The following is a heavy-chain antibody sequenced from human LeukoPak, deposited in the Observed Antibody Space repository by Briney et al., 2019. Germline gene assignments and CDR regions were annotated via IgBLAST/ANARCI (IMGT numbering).Heavy chain of an antibody. CDR1: GFTFSSYS. CDR3: AREGWSSSWDY. V-gene: IGHV3-66*01. CDR2: IYSGGST. Sequence: GGSLRLSCAASGFTFSSYSMNWVRQAPGKGPEWVSVIYSGGSTYYADSVKGRFTISRDNSKNTLYLQMNSLRAEDTAVYYCAREGWSSSWDYWGQGTLVTVSS. J-gene: IGHJ4*02. D-gene: IGHD6-13*01.